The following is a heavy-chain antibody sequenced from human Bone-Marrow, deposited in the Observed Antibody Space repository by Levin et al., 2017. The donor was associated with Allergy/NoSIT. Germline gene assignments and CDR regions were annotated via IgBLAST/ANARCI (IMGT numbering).Heavy chain of an antibody. Sequence: ASVKVSCAASGFPFSTYDMSWVRQAPGKGLEWVSVIFGRDGRTLYADSVKGRFTISRDNSKNTLYLQMNSLKVEDTAVYHCTKGAHLDYWGPGTLATVSSGVDVWGQGTTVTVSS. V-gene: IGHV3-23*01. CDR2: IFGRDGRT. CDR1: GFPFSTYD. D-gene: IGHD4-11*01. J-gene: IGHJ6*02. CDR3: TKGAHLDYWGPGTLATVSSGVDV.